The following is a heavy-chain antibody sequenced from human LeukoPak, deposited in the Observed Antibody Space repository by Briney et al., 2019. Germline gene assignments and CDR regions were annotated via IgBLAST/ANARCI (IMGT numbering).Heavy chain of an antibody. Sequence: GESLKISCKGSGYSLTSYWIGWVRQMPGKGLEWMGIIYPGDSDTRYSPSFQGQVTISADKSISTAYLQWSSLKASDTAMYYCARRIVDTAMVTVDWFDPWGQGTLVTVSS. CDR3: ARRIVDTAMVTVDWFDP. D-gene: IGHD5-18*01. CDR1: GYSLTSYW. V-gene: IGHV5-51*01. CDR2: IYPGDSDT. J-gene: IGHJ5*02.